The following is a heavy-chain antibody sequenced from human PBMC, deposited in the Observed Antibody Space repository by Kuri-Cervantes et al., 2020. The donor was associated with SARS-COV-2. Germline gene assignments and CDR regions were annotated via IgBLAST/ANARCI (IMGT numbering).Heavy chain of an antibody. V-gene: IGHV3-53*01. CDR3: ARDLGGVSGPFDY. Sequence: GGSLRLSCAASGFTVSGSYMSWVRQAPEKGLEWLSVIYTGDKTYYADSVKGRFTIPRDNSKNTVYLQMNSLRAEDTAVYYCARDLGGVSGPFDYWGQGTLVTVSS. CDR1: GFTVSGSY. D-gene: IGHD3-16*01. J-gene: IGHJ4*02. CDR2: IYTGDKT.